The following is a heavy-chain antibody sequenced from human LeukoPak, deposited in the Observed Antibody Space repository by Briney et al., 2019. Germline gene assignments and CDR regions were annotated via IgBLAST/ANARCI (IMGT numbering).Heavy chain of an antibody. J-gene: IGHJ1*01. CDR1: GGTFSSYA. Sequence: GASVKVSCKASGGTFSSYAISWVRQAPGQGLEWMGGIIPIFGTANYAQKFQGRVTITADESTSTAYMELSSLRSEDTAVYYCASDYSGSYYKPLAEYFQHWGQGTLVTVSS. CDR2: IIPIFGTA. V-gene: IGHV1-69*13. D-gene: IGHD1-26*01. CDR3: ASDYSGSYYKPLAEYFQH.